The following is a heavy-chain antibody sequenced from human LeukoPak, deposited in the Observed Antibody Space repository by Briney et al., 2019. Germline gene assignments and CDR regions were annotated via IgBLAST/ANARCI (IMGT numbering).Heavy chain of an antibody. J-gene: IGHJ4*02. CDR1: GGSISSSRDF. CDR3: ARDQYSGSLDY. CDR2: FYSTGST. Sequence: SETLSLTCTVSGGSISSSRDFWGWIRQPPGKGLEWIGRFYSTGSTNYNPSLKSRVTMSVDTSKNQFSLKLSSVTAADTAVYYYARDQYSGSLDYWGQGTLVTVSS. D-gene: IGHD1-26*01. V-gene: IGHV4-39*07.